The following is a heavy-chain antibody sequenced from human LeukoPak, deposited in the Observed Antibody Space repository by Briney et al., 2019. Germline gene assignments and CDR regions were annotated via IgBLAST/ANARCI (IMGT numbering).Heavy chain of an antibody. CDR3: ARDGGYNSGWPYFDY. CDR1: DGSISSYF. Sequence: PSETLSLTCTVSDGSISSYFWSWIRQPPGKGLECIGHIYYSGSTNYNPSLKSRVTISVDTSKNQFSLQLRSVTAADTAVYYCARDGGYNSGWPYFDYWGQGTLVPVSS. CDR2: IYYSGST. D-gene: IGHD6-19*01. V-gene: IGHV4-59*01. J-gene: IGHJ4*02.